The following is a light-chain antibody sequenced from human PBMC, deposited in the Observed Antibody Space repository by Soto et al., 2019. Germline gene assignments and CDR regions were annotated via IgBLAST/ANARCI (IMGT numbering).Light chain of an antibody. Sequence: QSVLTQPRSVSGSPGQSVTISCTGTSSDVGSYNYVSWHQQHPGKAPKLVIYDVTQRPSGVPDRFSASKSGIMASLTISGLQAEDEADYYCCSYAAGDSFKFGGGTKVTVL. CDR1: SSDVGSYNY. CDR3: CSYAAGDSFK. CDR2: DVT. J-gene: IGLJ2*01. V-gene: IGLV2-11*01.